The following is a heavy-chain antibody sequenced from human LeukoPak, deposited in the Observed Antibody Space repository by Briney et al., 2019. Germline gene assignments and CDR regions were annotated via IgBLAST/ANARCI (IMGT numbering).Heavy chain of an antibody. V-gene: IGHV1-18*01. CDR2: ISAYNGRT. J-gene: IGHJ5*01. CDR1: GYTFINHG. Sequence: EASVKVSCKASGYTFINHGISWVRQAPGQGLEWMGWISAYNGRTEYAPNLQHRVTMTTDTSTTTAYMELRSLTSDDTAVYYCGRWSPNPNDSWGQGTLVTVSS. D-gene: IGHD3-3*01. CDR3: GRWSPNPNDS.